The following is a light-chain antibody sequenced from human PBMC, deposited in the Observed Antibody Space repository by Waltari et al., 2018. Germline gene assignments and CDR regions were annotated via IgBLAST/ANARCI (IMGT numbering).Light chain of an antibody. CDR2: GAS. J-gene: IGKJ1*01. CDR3: QHNLRLPVT. Sequence: EIVLTQSPGTLSLSPGERATLSCRASQSVGRSLVWYQQKPGQAPRLLSYGASTRATGIPDRFSGSGSGTDFSLTVSRLEPEDFGLDDCQHNLRLPVTFGQGTKVEIK. V-gene: IGKV3-20*01. CDR1: QSVGRS.